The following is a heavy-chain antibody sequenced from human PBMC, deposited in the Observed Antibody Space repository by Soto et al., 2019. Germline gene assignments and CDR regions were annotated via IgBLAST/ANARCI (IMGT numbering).Heavy chain of an antibody. CDR2: TYYRSKWYN. J-gene: IGHJ5*02. CDR1: GDSVSSNSAA. V-gene: IGHV6-1*01. CDR3: ARDGYCTNGVCNWFDP. D-gene: IGHD2-8*01. Sequence: PSQTLSLTCAISGDSVSSNSAAWNWIRQSPSRGLEWLGRTYYRSKWYNDYAVSVKSRITINPDTSKNQFSLQLNSVTPEDTAVYYCARDGYCTNGVCNWFDPWGQGTLVTVS.